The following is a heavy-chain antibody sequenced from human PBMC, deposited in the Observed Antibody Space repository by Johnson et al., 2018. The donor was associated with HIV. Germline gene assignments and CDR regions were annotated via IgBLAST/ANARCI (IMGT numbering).Heavy chain of an antibody. Sequence: QLVESGGGVVQPGKSLRLSCAASGFTFSSSAMHWVRQAPGQGLQWVALISYDGSIKYFADSVKGRFTISRDNSKNTLHLQMNSLRPEDTAVYYCERNSGNGLVLRGDAFDMWGQGTMVTVSS. D-gene: IGHD2-8*01. J-gene: IGHJ3*02. CDR1: GFTFSSSA. CDR2: ISYDGSIK. CDR3: ERNSGNGLVLRGDAFDM. V-gene: IGHV3-30-3*01.